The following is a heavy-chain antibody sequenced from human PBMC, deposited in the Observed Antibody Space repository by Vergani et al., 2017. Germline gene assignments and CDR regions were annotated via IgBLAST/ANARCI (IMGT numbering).Heavy chain of an antibody. D-gene: IGHD5-18*01. CDR2: ISAYNGNT. V-gene: IGHV1-18*04. Sequence: QVQLVQSGAEVKKPGASVKVSCKASGYTFTGYGISWVRQAPGQGLEWMGWISAYNGNTNYAQKLQGRVTMTTDTSTSTAYMGLRSLRSDDTAVYYCARISVDTASGLVGMDVWGQGTTVTVSS. J-gene: IGHJ6*02. CDR3: ARISVDTASGLVGMDV. CDR1: GYTFTGYG.